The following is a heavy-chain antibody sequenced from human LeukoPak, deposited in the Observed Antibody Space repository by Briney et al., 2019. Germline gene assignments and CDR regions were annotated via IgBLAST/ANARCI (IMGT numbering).Heavy chain of an antibody. J-gene: IGHJ4*02. CDR3: ARGHLFGELLYSSGYFDY. D-gene: IGHD3-10*01. Sequence: GGSLRLSCAASGFTFSSYSMNWVRQAPGKGLEWVSSISSSSSYIYYADSVKGRFTISKDNAKNSLYLQMNSLRAEDTAVYYCARGHLFGELLYSSGYFDYWGQGTLVTVSS. V-gene: IGHV3-21*01. CDR2: ISSSSSYI. CDR1: GFTFSSYS.